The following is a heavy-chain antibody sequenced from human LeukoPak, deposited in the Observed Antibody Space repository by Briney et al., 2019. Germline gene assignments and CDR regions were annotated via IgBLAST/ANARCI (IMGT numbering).Heavy chain of an antibody. D-gene: IGHD3-10*01. CDR2: LSDNT. J-gene: IGHJ5*02. CDR3: ARSRGPGSHWFDP. V-gene: IGHV3-23*01. CDR1: GFTFSSYA. Sequence: GGSPRLSCAASGFTFSSYALSWVRQAPGKGLQWVSTLSDNTYYADSVRGRFSISGDSSEHTLYLQMNSLRAEDTAVYFCARSRGPGSHWFDPWGQGTLVTVSS.